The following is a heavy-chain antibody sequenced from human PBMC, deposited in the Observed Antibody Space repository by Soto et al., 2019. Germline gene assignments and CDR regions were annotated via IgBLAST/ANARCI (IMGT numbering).Heavy chain of an antibody. D-gene: IGHD2-21*02. Sequence: PGGSLRLSCAASGFTFRSHEMNWVRQVPGKGLEWVAYISNFGSAIYYADSVKGRFTISRDNTKNSLYLQMTSLRVEDTAVYYCATWVTAILAYWGQGVLVTVSS. CDR3: ATWVTAILAY. CDR1: GFTFRSHE. CDR2: ISNFGSAI. V-gene: IGHV3-48*03. J-gene: IGHJ4*02.